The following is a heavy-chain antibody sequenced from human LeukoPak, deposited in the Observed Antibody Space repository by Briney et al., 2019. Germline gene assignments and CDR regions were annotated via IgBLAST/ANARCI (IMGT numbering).Heavy chain of an antibody. CDR3: ARRSPNNVEYCSGGTCYFGIDY. V-gene: IGHV1-2*02. CDR1: GYTFTGDY. Sequence: ASVAVSCKASGYTFTGDYMHWVRQAPGQGLEWMGWINPKSGGTKYAQKFQGRVTMTRDTSISTAYMEVSRLRSDDTAVYYCARRSPNNVEYCSGGTCYFGIDYWGQGTLVTVSS. D-gene: IGHD2-15*01. CDR2: INPKSGGT. J-gene: IGHJ4*02.